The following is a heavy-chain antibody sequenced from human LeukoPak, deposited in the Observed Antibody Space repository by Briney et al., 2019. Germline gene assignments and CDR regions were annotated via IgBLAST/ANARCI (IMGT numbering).Heavy chain of an antibody. CDR2: IYSGGST. CDR1: GFTVSSNY. V-gene: IGHV3-66*01. D-gene: IGHD3-3*01. Sequence: GGSLTLSCAASGFTVSSNYMSWVRQPPGKGLEWVAVIYSGGSTYYADSVKGGFTISRDNSKKTLYLQMNSVRAEDTAVYSCASLWSLNGDFDYWGQGTLVTVSS. CDR3: ASLWSLNGDFDY. J-gene: IGHJ4*02.